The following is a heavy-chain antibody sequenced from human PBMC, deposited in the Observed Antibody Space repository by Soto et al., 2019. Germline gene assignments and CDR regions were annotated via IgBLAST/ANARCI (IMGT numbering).Heavy chain of an antibody. D-gene: IGHD3-10*01. CDR2: IYYSGST. J-gene: IGHJ4*02. Sequence: QVQLQESGPGLVKPSQTLSLTCTVSGGSISSGGYYWSWIRQHPGKGLEWIGYIYYSGSTYYNPSLRSRVTISVDTAKNQFSLKLSSVTAADTAVYYCARDPYGSGSYFDYWGQGTLVTVSS. V-gene: IGHV4-31*03. CDR3: ARDPYGSGSYFDY. CDR1: GGSISSGGYY.